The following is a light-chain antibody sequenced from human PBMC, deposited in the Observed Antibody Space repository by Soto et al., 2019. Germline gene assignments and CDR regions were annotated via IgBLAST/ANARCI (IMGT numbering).Light chain of an antibody. CDR2: AAS. CDR1: QRISNW. Sequence: DIQMTQSPSTLSASVGDRVTITCRASQRISNWLAWYQQKPGKAPKLLIYAASSLESGVPSRFSGSGSGTEFTLTISSLQPDDFAPYYCQQYNSYSLFFGQGTKLEIK. CDR3: QQYNSYSLF. V-gene: IGKV1-5*01. J-gene: IGKJ2*01.